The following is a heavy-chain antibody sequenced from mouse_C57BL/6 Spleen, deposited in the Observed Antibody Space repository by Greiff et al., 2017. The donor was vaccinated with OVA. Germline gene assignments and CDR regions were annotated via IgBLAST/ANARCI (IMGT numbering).Heavy chain of an antibody. CDR2: IWSGGST. CDR3: AKRGPNCDYFDY. CDR1: GFSLTSYG. D-gene: IGHD4-1*01. Sequence: QVQLQQSGPGLVQPSQSLSITCTVSGFSLTSYGVHWVRQSPGKGLEWLGVIWSGGSTDYNAAFMSRLSITKDNSKSQVFFKMNSLQADETAIYYCAKRGPNCDYFDYWGQGTTLTVSS. V-gene: IGHV2-5*01. J-gene: IGHJ2*01.